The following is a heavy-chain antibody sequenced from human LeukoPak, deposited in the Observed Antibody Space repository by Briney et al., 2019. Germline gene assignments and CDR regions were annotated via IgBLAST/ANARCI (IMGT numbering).Heavy chain of an antibody. V-gene: IGHV4-34*01. CDR1: SGSFSGYY. J-gene: IGHJ4*02. Sequence: SETLSLTCAVYSGSFSGYYWSWIRQPPGKGLEWIGEINHSGSTNYNPSLKSRVTISVDTSKNQFSLKLSSVTAADTAVYYCARGPSFFGSSTRRFDYWGQGTLVTVSS. CDR2: INHSGST. D-gene: IGHD2-2*01. CDR3: ARGPSFFGSSTRRFDY.